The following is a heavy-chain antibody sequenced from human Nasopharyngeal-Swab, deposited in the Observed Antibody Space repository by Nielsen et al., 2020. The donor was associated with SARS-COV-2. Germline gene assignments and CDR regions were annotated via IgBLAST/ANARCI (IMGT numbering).Heavy chain of an antibody. CDR3: AKDRDSGDDSEEYYHYYGMDV. Sequence: GGSLRLSCAASGFTFSNFAMSWVRQAPGKGLEWVSVISGGSDSTYYTDSVRGRFTISRDNSKNTLNLQMNNLRAEDTAIYYCAKDRDSGDDSEEYYHYYGMDVWGQGPRSPSP. CDR2: ISGGSDST. V-gene: IGHV3-23*01. CDR1: GFTFSNFA. J-gene: IGHJ6*02. D-gene: IGHD5-12*01.